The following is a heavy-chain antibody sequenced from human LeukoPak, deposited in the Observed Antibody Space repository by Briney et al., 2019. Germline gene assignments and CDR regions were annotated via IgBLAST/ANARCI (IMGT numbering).Heavy chain of an antibody. CDR1: GFTFSSYA. CDR3: ARDQYYDFWSGYYPYY. Sequence: PGGSLRLSCAASGFTFSSYAMHWVRQAPGKGLEWVAVISYDGSNKYYADSVKGRFTISRDNSKNTLYLQMNSLRAEDTAVYYCARDQYYDFWSGYYPYYWGQGTLVTVSS. J-gene: IGHJ4*02. V-gene: IGHV3-30-3*01. CDR2: ISYDGSNK. D-gene: IGHD3-3*01.